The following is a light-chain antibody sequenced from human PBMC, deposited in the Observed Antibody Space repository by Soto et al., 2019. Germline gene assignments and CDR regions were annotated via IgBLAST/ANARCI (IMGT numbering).Light chain of an antibody. Sequence: EIVLTQSPATLSLSPGERATLSCRASQSVSTYLAWYQQKPGQAPRLHIFDTSNRATGIPARFSVSGSGTDFTLTNSGLEPEYCALYYCQQRSNWPLTFGGGTRVQIK. CDR1: QSVSTY. V-gene: IGKV3-11*01. J-gene: IGKJ4*01. CDR3: QQRSNWPLT. CDR2: DTS.